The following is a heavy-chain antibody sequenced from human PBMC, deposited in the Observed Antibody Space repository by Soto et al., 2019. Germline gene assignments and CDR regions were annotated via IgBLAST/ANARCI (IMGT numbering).Heavy chain of an antibody. CDR3: ARGDMLIPWIESPEVLDY. V-gene: IGHV3-21*01. Sequence: GGSLRLSCAASGFTFSSYSMNWVRQAPGKGLEWVSSISSSSSYIYYADSVKGRFTISRDNAKNSLYLQMNSLRAEDTAVYYCARGDMLIPWIESPEVLDYWGQGTLVTVSS. J-gene: IGHJ4*02. D-gene: IGHD1-1*01. CDR1: GFTFSSYS. CDR2: ISSSSSYI.